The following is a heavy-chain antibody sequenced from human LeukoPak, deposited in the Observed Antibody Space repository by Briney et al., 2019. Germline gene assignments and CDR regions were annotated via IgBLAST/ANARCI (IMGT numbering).Heavy chain of an antibody. CDR2: IKPKSGDT. V-gene: IGHV1-2*02. J-gene: IGHJ4*02. CDR1: GYTFTGYY. CDR3: VIGITETTGFDY. D-gene: IGHD1-7*01. Sequence: GASVKVSCKASGYTFTGYYVHWVRQAPGQGLEWMGWIKPKSGDTNCAQKFLGRVTMTRDTSVSTAYMELSRLTSDDTAVYYCVIGITETTGFDYWGQGTLVTVSS.